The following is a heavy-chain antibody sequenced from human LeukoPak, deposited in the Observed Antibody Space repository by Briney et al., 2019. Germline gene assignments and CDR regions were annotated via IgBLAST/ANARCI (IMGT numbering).Heavy chain of an antibody. Sequence: SESLSLTCTVSGGSISSYYWSWIRQPPGKGLEWIGYIYYSGSTNYNPSLKSRVTISVDTSKKQFSLKVSSVTAADTAVYYCARTHDYGDYPTTYFDYWGQGTLVTVSS. V-gene: IGHV4-59*01. CDR3: ARTHDYGDYPTTYFDY. CDR2: IYYSGST. J-gene: IGHJ4*02. CDR1: GGSISSYY. D-gene: IGHD4-17*01.